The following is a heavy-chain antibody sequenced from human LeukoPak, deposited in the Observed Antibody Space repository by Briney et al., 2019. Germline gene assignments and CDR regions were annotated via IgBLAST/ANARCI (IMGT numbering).Heavy chain of an antibody. CDR1: GGSVSSGNYY. CDR3: ARSNYYASEGRFDP. V-gene: IGHV4-31*03. J-gene: IGHJ5*02. CDR2: IYYSGST. Sequence: SETLSLTCTVSGGSVSSGNYYWNWIRQHPGKSLEWIGYIYYSGSTSYNPSLRSRVTISVTSKNQFSLKMTSVTAADTAVYYCARSNYYASEGRFDPWGQEPWSPSPQ. D-gene: IGHD3-10*01.